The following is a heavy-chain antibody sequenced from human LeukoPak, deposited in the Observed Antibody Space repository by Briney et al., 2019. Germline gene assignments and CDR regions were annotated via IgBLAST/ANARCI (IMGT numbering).Heavy chain of an antibody. D-gene: IGHD3-10*01. CDR1: GFTFSDYY. J-gene: IGHJ4*02. V-gene: IGHV3-11*06. CDR3: ARVITMVRGVIINGYYFDY. CDR2: ISSSSSYT. Sequence: GGSLRLSCAASGFTFSDYYMSRIRQAPGKGLEWVSYISSSSSYTNYADSVKGRFTISRDNAKNSLYLQMNSLRAEDTAVYYCARVITMVRGVIINGYYFDYWGQGTLVTVSS.